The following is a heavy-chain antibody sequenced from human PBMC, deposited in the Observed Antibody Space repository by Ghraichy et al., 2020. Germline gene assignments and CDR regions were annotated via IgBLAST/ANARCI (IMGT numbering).Heavy chain of an antibody. J-gene: IGHJ4*02. CDR3: ARSVGNVRYGDTNFDY. Sequence: SQTLSLTCTVSGDSITDNTYYWGWIRQPPGKGLEWNGSSHYRGRASYNPSLRIRLTISVDTSKNQFSLRVTSLTAADTAVYFCARSVGNVRYGDTNFDYWGRGTLVTVSS. D-gene: IGHD1-14*01. CDR2: SHYRGRA. V-gene: IGHV4-39*01. CDR1: GDSITDNTYY.